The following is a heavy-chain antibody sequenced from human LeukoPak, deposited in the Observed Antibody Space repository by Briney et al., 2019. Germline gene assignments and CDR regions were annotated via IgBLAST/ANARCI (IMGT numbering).Heavy chain of an antibody. CDR3: ARGQVWFNYYYYGMDV. V-gene: IGHV3-30-3*01. CDR2: ISYDGNNK. J-gene: IGHJ6*02. Sequence: PGGSLRLSCAASGFTFSSYAMHWVRQAPGKGLEWVAVISYDGNNKYYADSVKGRFTISRDNSKNTLYLQMNSLRAEDTAVYYCARGQVWFNYYYYGMDVWGQGTTVTVSS. D-gene: IGHD5-18*01. CDR1: GFTFSSYA.